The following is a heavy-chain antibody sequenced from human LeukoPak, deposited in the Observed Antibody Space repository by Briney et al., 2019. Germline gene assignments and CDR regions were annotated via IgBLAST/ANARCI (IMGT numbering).Heavy chain of an antibody. CDR3: ARDQRYYDSSGYKIGDAFDI. CDR2: INPNSGGT. V-gene: IGHV1-2*02. CDR1: GYTFTGYY. Sequence: ASVKVSCKASGYTFTGYYMHWVRQAPGQGLEWMGWINPNSGGTNYAQKFQGRVTMTRDTSISTAYMELNRLRSDDTAVYYCARDQRYYDSSGYKIGDAFDIWGQGTMVTVSS. J-gene: IGHJ3*02. D-gene: IGHD3-22*01.